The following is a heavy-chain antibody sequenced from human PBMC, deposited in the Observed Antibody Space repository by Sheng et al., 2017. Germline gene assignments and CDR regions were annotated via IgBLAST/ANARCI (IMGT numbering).Heavy chain of an antibody. CDR3: ARGDYYDSSGYYYSLDY. CDR1: GFTFSSYA. CDR2: ISYDGSNK. D-gene: IGHD3-22*01. V-gene: IGHV3-30-3*01. Sequence: QVQLVESGGGVVQPGRSLRLSCAASGFTFSSYAMHWVRQAPGKGLEWVAVISYDGSNKYYADSVKDRFTISRDNSKNTLYLQMNSLRAEDTAVYYCARGDYYDSSGYYYSLDYWGRREPGHRLL. J-gene: IGHJ4*03.